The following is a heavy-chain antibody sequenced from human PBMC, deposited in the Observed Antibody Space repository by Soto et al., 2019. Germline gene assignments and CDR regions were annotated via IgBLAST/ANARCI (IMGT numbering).Heavy chain of an antibody. CDR3: ASSSTIRRSNWFDL. D-gene: IGHD5-12*01. V-gene: IGHV4-34*01. Sequence: SETLSLTCAVYGGSFSGYYWSWIRQPPGKGLEWIGEINHSGSTNYNPSLKSRVTISVNTSKNQFSLKLSSVTAADTAVYYCASSSTIRRSNWFDLWGQGTLVTVSS. J-gene: IGHJ5*02. CDR1: GGSFSGYY. CDR2: INHSGST.